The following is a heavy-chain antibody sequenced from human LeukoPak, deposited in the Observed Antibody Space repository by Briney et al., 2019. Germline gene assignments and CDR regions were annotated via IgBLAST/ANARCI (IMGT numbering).Heavy chain of an antibody. CDR3: ARRERDYYGMDV. Sequence: PSETLSLTCAVYGGSFSDYYWGWIRQPPGKGLEWIGSIYYSGSTYYNPSLKSRVTISVDTSKNQFSLKLSSVTAADTAVYYCARRERDYYGMDVWGQGTTVTVSS. CDR2: IYYSGST. CDR1: GGSFSDYY. J-gene: IGHJ6*02. V-gene: IGHV4-39*01.